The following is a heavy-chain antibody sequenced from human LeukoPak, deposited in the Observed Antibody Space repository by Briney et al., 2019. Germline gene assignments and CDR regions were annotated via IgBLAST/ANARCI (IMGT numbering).Heavy chain of an antibody. D-gene: IGHD2-8*01. CDR2: TLFDGSNK. CDR3: ARGYCTNGVCYASDNWFDP. J-gene: IGHJ5*02. CDR1: GFTFSNYG. V-gene: IGHV3-30*02. Sequence: GGSLRLSCAASGFTFSNYGMHWVRQAPGKGLEWVAFTLFDGSNKYYTDSVRGRFTISRDNAKNSLYLQMNSLRAEDTAVYYCARGYCTNGVCYASDNWFDPWGQGTLVTVSS.